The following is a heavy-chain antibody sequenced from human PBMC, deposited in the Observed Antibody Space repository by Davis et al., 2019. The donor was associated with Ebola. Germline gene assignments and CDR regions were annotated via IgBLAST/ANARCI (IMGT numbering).Heavy chain of an antibody. CDR3: ARCAVYYGSESYHYYYGMDV. J-gene: IGHJ6*02. CDR1: GGSFSGYY. CDR2: INHSGST. D-gene: IGHD3-10*01. V-gene: IGHV4-34*01. Sequence: ESLKISCAVYGGSFSGYYWSWIRQPPGKGLEWIGEINHSGSTNYNPSLKSRVTISVDTSKNQFSLKLSSVTAADTAVYYCARCAVYYGSESYHYYYGMDVWGQGTTVTVSS.